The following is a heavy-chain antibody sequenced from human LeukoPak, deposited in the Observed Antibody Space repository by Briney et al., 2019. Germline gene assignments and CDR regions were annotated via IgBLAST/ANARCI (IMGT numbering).Heavy chain of an antibody. CDR2: ISQSGDT. Sequence: PSETLSLTRTVSGASIRSYYWSWVRQPPGKGLEWIGHISQSGDTNYNPTLKSRATISEDTSTNKISLKLSSVTAADTAVYYCVIDTSFDTLTGYWSDLFDMWGQGAVVTVSS. J-gene: IGHJ3*02. V-gene: IGHV4-59*01. CDR1: GASIRSYY. D-gene: IGHD3-9*01. CDR3: VIDTSFDTLTGYWSDLFDM.